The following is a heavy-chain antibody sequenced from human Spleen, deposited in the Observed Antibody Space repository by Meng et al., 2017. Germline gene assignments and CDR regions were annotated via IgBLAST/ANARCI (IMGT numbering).Heavy chain of an antibody. J-gene: IGHJ5*02. CDR1: GGSGSSGSDY. CDR3: ARVGGGSSSFFWFDP. D-gene: IGHD6-6*01. V-gene: IGHV4-61*01. CDR2: MYHTGSP. Sequence: VSRPVSLQWLVRPSETLSLPCTVSGGSGSSGSDYWSWIRQPPGKGLEWIGEMYHTGSPNYNPSLKSRVTFSVDKSKNEFSLKLSSVTAADTAVYYCARVGGGSSSFFWFDPWGQGTLVTVSS.